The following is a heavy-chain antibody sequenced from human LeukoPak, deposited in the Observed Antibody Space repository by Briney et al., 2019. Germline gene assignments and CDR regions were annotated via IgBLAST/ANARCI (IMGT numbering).Heavy chain of an antibody. Sequence: SETLSLTCTVSGGSISSGSYYWSWIRQPAGKGLEWIGRIYTSGSTNYNPSLKSRVTISVDKSKNQFSLKLSSVTAADTAVYYCARGAGKVVIIPFDYWGQGTLVTVSS. CDR3: ARGAGKVVIIPFDY. V-gene: IGHV4-61*02. CDR2: IYTSGST. CDR1: GGSISSGSYY. D-gene: IGHD3-3*01. J-gene: IGHJ4*02.